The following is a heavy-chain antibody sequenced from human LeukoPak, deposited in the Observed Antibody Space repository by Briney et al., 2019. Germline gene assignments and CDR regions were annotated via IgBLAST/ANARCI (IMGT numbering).Heavy chain of an antibody. CDR1: GGTFNDQY. V-gene: IGHV4-34*01. Sequence: SKALSITSAVFGGTFNDQYWSLIRQRPGKALDWIGEIRHGGSTNYHPSFKSRLTTSVDTSRNQFSLHLRSVTAADTAVYYCGRGEVRGVIDHWGQGTLVTVSS. D-gene: IGHD3-10*01. CDR2: IRHGGST. CDR3: GRGEVRGVIDH. J-gene: IGHJ4*02.